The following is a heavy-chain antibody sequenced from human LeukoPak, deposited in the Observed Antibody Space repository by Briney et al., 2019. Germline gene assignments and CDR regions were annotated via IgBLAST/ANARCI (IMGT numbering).Heavy chain of an antibody. CDR3: ARDQPIGYNYGYPFDN. CDR1: GFTFSDYY. V-gene: IGHV3-11*04. D-gene: IGHD5-18*01. Sequence: GGSLRLSCAASGFTFSDYYMSWIRQAPGKGLEWVSYISSSGSTIYYADSVKGRFTISRDNAKNSLYLQMNNLRVEDTAVCYCARDQPIGYNYGYPFDNWGQGTLVTVSS. J-gene: IGHJ4*02. CDR2: ISSSGSTI.